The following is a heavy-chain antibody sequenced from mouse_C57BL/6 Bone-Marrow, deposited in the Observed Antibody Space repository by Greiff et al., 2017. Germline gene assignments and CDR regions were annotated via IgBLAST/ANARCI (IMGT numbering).Heavy chain of an antibody. D-gene: IGHD2-3*01. J-gene: IGHJ1*03. CDR1: GFNIKNTY. Sequence: EVQGVESVAELVRPGASVKLSCTASGFNIKNTYMHWVKQRPEQGLEWIGRIDPANGNTKYAPKFQGKATITADTSSNTAYLQLSSLTSEDTAIYYCARRWLLPYWYFEVWGTGTTVTVSS. CDR3: ARRWLLPYWYFEV. CDR2: IDPANGNT. V-gene: IGHV14-3*01.